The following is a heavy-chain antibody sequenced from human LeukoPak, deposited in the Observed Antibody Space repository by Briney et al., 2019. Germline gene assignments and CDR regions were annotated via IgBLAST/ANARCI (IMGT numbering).Heavy chain of an antibody. CDR2: ISGNGGST. J-gene: IGHJ4*02. V-gene: IGHV3-23*01. CDR1: GIXFSSYA. D-gene: IGHD3-10*01. CDR3: AKDTRFYGSGSYDY. Sequence: PGGSLRLSCAASGIXFSSYAISWVRQAPGKGLEWVSSISGNGGSTHYADSVKGRSTISRDNSKNTLYLQMNSLRVEDTAVYYCAKDTRFYGSGSYDYWGQGTLVTVSS.